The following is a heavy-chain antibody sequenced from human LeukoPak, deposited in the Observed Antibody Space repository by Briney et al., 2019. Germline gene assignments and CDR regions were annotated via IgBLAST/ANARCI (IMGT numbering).Heavy chain of an antibody. CDR2: IYYSGST. V-gene: IGHV4-31*03. Sequence: SETLSLTCTVSGGSISSGGYYWSWIRQHPGKGLEWIGYIYYSGSTYYNPSLKSRVTISVDTSKNQFSLKLSSVTAADTAVYYCARVEYSGDAFDIWGQGTMVTVSS. CDR1: GGSISSGGYY. J-gene: IGHJ3*02. CDR3: ARVEYSGDAFDI. D-gene: IGHD1-26*01.